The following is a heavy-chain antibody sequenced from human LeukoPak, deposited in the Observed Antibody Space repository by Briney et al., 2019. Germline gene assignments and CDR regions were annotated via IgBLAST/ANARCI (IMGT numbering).Heavy chain of an antibody. CDR2: IIPIFGTA. Sequence: ASVKVSCKASGGTFSSYAISWVRQAPGQGLEWMGGIIPIFGTANYAQKFQGRVTITADKSTSTAYMELSSLRSEDTAVYYCARVTVATVRGRYYYYGMDVWGKGTTVTVSS. CDR3: ARVTVATVRGRYYYYGMDV. V-gene: IGHV1-69*06. J-gene: IGHJ6*04. CDR1: GGTFSSYA. D-gene: IGHD3-10*01.